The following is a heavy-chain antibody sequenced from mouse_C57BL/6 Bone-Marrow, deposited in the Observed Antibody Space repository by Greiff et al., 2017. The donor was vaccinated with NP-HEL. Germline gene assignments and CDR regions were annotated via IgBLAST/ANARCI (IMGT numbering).Heavy chain of an antibody. D-gene: IGHD2-5*01. CDR2: IDPENGDT. V-gene: IGHV14-4*01. J-gene: IGHJ1*03. Sequence: VQLQQSGAELVRPGASVKLSCTASGFNIKDDYMHWVKQRPEQGLEWIGWIDPENGDTEYASKFQGKATITADTSSNTAYLQLSSLTSEDTAVYYCTTDYSNLYWYFDVWGTGTTVTVSS. CDR3: TTDYSNLYWYFDV. CDR1: GFNIKDDY.